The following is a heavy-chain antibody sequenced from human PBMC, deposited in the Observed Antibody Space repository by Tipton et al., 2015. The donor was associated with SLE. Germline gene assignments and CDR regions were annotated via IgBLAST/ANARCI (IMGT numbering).Heavy chain of an antibody. CDR3: ARGPFDYGDDDWYFDL. J-gene: IGHJ2*01. Sequence: SLRLSCAASGFTFSSYEMNWVRQAPGKGLEWVSYISSSGSTIYYADSVKGRFTISSDNAKNSLYLQMNSLRAEDTAAYYCARGPFDYGDDDWYFDLWGRGTLVTVSS. V-gene: IGHV3-48*03. CDR2: ISSSGSTI. CDR1: GFTFSSYE. D-gene: IGHD4-17*01.